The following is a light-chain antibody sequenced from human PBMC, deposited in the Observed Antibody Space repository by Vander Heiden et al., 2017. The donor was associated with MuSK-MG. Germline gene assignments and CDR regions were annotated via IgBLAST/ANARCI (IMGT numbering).Light chain of an antibody. CDR3: QQYYGNPMCS. CDR1: QNILYSSNNKNY. J-gene: IGKJ2*04. Sequence: DIVTTQSPASLAVSLGDRATINCKSSQNILYSSNNKNYLAWYQQKPGQPPKLLIYWASTRESGVPDRFSGSGSGTDFTLTISSLQAEDVAVYYCQQYYGNPMCSFGQGTKLEIK. V-gene: IGKV4-1*01. CDR2: WAS.